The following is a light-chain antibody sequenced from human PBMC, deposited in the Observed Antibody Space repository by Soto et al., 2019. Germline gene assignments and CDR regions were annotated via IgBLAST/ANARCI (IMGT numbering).Light chain of an antibody. J-gene: IGLJ2*01. Sequence: NFMLTQPHSVSESPGKTVTISCTRSSGSIASNYVQRYQQRPGSSPTTVIYEDNQRPSGVPDRFSGSIDSSSNSASLTISGLKTEDEADYYCQSYDSSNQGVVFGGGTKLTV. CDR3: QSYDSSNQGVV. CDR2: EDN. V-gene: IGLV6-57*01. CDR1: SGSIASNY.